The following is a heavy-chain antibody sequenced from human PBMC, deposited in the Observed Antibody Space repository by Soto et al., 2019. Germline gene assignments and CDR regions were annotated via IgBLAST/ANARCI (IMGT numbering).Heavy chain of an antibody. J-gene: IGHJ5*02. V-gene: IGHV3-74*01. CDR3: VRDFHCITTNCDGTGFDP. CDR2: INSDASHT. CDR1: GFTFSTYW. Sequence: EVQLVESGGGLVQPGGSLRLSCAASGFTFSTYWMHWIRQVPGKGLEWVSRINSDASHTYYADSVKGLFTISRHNAKNTMHLERNSLTAEDTAVYYSVRDFHCITTNCDGTGFDPWGHGTLVTVSS. D-gene: IGHD3-22*01.